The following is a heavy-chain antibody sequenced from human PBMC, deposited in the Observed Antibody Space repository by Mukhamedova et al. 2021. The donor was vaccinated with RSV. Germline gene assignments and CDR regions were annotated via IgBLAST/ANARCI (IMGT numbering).Heavy chain of an antibody. Sequence: EYMGGIIPIFGTANYAQKFQGRVTITADESTSASYMELSSLRSEDTAVYYCARVEMATITAYFQHLGQGTLVTVSS. CDR3: ARVEMATITAYFQH. CDR2: IIPIFGTA. D-gene: IGHD5-24*01. J-gene: IGHJ1*01. V-gene: IGHV1-69*01.